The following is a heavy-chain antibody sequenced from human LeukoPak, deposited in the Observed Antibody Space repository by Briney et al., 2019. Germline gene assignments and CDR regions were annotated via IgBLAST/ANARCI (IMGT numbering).Heavy chain of an antibody. D-gene: IGHD4-11*01. V-gene: IGHV3-30*02. CDR3: AKTYYSNYYFDY. Sequence: PGGSLRLSCAASGFTFSSYGMHWVRQAPGKGLEWVAFIRYDGSNKYYADSVKGRFTTSRDNSKNTLYLQMNSLRAEDTAVYYCAKTYYSNYYFDYWGQGTLVTVSS. CDR2: IRYDGSNK. CDR1: GFTFSSYG. J-gene: IGHJ4*02.